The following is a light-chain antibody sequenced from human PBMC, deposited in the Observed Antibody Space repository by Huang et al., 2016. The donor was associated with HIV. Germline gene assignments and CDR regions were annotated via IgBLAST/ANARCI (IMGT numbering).Light chain of an antibody. Sequence: EIVLTQSPATLSLSPGERATLSCRASQSVSINLAWYQHKPGPAPRLLIFDASTRATGIPAGFSGGGSETDFTLTISSLEPEDFAVYYCRQRRNWRRLTFGGGTKVEI. CDR1: QSVSIN. J-gene: IGKJ4*01. V-gene: IGKV3-11*01. CDR2: DAS. CDR3: RQRRNWRRLT.